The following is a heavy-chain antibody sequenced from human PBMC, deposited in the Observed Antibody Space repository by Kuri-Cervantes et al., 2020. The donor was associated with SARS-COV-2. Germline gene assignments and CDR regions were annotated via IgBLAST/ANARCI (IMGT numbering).Heavy chain of an antibody. CDR3: AREYYYGSGSYYGAFDH. CDR1: GYIFTSHN. V-gene: IGHV1-46*01. CDR2: LNPSGGSR. J-gene: IGHJ4*02. D-gene: IGHD3-10*01. Sequence: ASVKVSCKASGYIFTSHNMHWVRQAPGQGLEWMGMLNPSGGSRINTQKFQGRLTMTRDTPTSTVYMELSSLRSDDTAVYYCAREYYYGSGSYYGAFDHWGQGTPVTVSS.